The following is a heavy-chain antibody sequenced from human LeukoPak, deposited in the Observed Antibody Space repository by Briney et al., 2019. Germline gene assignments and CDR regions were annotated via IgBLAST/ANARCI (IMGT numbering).Heavy chain of an antibody. V-gene: IGHV3-23*01. CDR2: ISGSGGST. Sequence: GGSLRLSCAAPGFTFSTYGMSWVRQAPGKGLEWVSAISGSGGSTYYADSVKGRFTISRDNAKNSLYLQMNSLRAEDTAVYYCAELGITMIGGVWGKGTTVTISS. CDR3: AELGITMIGGV. J-gene: IGHJ6*04. CDR1: GFTFSTYG. D-gene: IGHD3-10*02.